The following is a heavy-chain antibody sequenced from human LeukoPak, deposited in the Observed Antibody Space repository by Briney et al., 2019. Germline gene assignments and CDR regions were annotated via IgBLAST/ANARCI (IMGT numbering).Heavy chain of an antibody. D-gene: IGHD3-22*01. CDR1: GGSISSGSYY. CDR2: IYSSGST. CDR3: ARSYYYDTSGSKGAFDI. Sequence: SQTLSLTCSVSGGSISSGSYYWNWIRQPAGKGLEWIGRIYSSGSTNYNPSLKSRVTISGDTSKNQFSLKLNSVTAADTAVYYCARSYYYDTSGSKGAFDIWGQGTMVTVSS. J-gene: IGHJ3*02. V-gene: IGHV4-61*02.